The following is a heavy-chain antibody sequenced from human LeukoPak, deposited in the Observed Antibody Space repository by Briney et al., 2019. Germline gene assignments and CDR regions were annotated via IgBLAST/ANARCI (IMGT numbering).Heavy chain of an antibody. J-gene: IGHJ4*02. CDR3: AVTYYDFWSHFDY. D-gene: IGHD3-3*01. Sequence: PSETLSLTCTVSGGSISSGSYYWSWIRQPAGKGLEWIGRIYTSGSTNYNPSLKSRVTISVDTSKNQFSLKLSSVTAADTAVYYCAVTYYDFWSHFDYWGQGTLVTVSS. CDR2: IYTSGST. V-gene: IGHV4-61*02. CDR1: GGSISSGSYY.